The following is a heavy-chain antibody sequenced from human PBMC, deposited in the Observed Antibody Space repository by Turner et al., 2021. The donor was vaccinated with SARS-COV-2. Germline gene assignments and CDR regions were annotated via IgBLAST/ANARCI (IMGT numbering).Heavy chain of an antibody. CDR2: ISYDGSNK. V-gene: IGHV3-30*18. CDR1: GFTFSRYG. CDR3: AKDLGQLDWFDP. Sequence: QVPLVESGGGVVQPGRSLRLSCAGSGFTFSRYGMHWVRQAPGKGLEWVAVISYDGSNKYYADSVKGRFTISRDNSKNTLYLQMNSLSAEDTAVYYCAKDLGQLDWFDPWGQGTLVTVS. J-gene: IGHJ5*02. D-gene: IGHD6-13*01.